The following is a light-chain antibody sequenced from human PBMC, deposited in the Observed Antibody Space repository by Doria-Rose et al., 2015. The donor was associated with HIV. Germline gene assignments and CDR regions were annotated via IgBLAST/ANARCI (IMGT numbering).Light chain of an antibody. J-gene: IGKJ3*01. CDR1: QSLLYTSKNY. CDR3: QRYYDTPS. Sequence: DIRVTQSPESLGMSLGERATLNCKSNQSLLYTSKNYLAWYQQKPGQPPKLLIYCASTRQSGVTARFSGSWSGTDFTLTISSLEAEDVAVYYCQRYYDTPSFGPGTTVDIK. V-gene: IGKV4-1*01. CDR2: CAS.